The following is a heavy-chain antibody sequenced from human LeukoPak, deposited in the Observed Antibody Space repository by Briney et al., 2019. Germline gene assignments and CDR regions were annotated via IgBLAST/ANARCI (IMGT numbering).Heavy chain of an antibody. D-gene: IGHD3-22*01. CDR2: IIPIFGTA. Sequence: SVKVSCKASGGTFSSYAISWVRQAPGQGLEWMGRIIPIFGTANYAQKFQGRVTITTDESTSTAYMELGSLRSEDTAVYYCASGYYYDSSGYYWGQGTLVTVSS. CDR1: GGTFSSYA. V-gene: IGHV1-69*05. J-gene: IGHJ4*02. CDR3: ASGYYYDSSGYY.